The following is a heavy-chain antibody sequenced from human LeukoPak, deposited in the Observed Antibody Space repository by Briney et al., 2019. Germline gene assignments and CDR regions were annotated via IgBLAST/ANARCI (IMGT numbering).Heavy chain of an antibody. Sequence: SVKVSYKASGGTFSSYAISWVRQAPGQGLEWMGGIIPIFGTANYAQKFQGRVTITADESTSTAYMELSSLRSEDTAVYYCARLRDYEALTIQAYDAFDIWGQGTMVTVSS. J-gene: IGHJ3*02. CDR1: GGTFSSYA. CDR3: ARLRDYEALTIQAYDAFDI. CDR2: IIPIFGTA. D-gene: IGHD4-17*01. V-gene: IGHV1-69*13.